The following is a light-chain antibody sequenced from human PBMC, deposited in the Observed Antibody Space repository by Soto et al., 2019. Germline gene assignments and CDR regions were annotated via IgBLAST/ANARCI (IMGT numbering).Light chain of an antibody. Sequence: DIRITQSPSTLSASVGDRVTITCRASQNINNWLAWYQQTPGKAPKLLIFDASSLESGAPSRFSGSGSGTEFTLTLSSLQPDDFAAYYCQQYNSYSTLTFGGGTKVDIK. CDR2: DAS. CDR1: QNINNW. CDR3: QQYNSYSTLT. J-gene: IGKJ4*01. V-gene: IGKV1-5*01.